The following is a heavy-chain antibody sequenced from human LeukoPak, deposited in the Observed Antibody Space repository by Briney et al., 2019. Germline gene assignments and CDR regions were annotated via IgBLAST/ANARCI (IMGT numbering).Heavy chain of an antibody. CDR3: AREPSSSWYQSPYGMDV. D-gene: IGHD6-13*01. J-gene: IGHJ6*02. Sequence: GRSLRLSCAASGFTFSSYGMHWVRQAPGKGLEWVANIKQDGSEKYYVDSVKGRFTISRDNAKNSLYLQMNSLRAEDTAVYYCAREPSSSWYQSPYGMDVWGQGTTVTVSS. V-gene: IGHV3-7*01. CDR2: IKQDGSEK. CDR1: GFTFSSYG.